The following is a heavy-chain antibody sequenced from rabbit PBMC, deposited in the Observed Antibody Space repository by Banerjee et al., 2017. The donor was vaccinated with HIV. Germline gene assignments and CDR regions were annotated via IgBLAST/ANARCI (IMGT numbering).Heavy chain of an antibody. D-gene: IGHD8-1*01. J-gene: IGHJ6*01. CDR1: GFSFNSGYD. CDR3: ARDTGTSFSTYGMDL. V-gene: IGHV1S40*01. CDR2: IYAGSSGNT. Sequence: QSLEESGGDMVKPGASLTLTCTASGFSFNSGYDMCWVRQAPGKGLEWIACIYAGSSGNTYSATWAKGRFTISKASSTTVTLQMTSLTAADTATYFCARDTGTSFSTYGMDLWGQGTLVTVS.